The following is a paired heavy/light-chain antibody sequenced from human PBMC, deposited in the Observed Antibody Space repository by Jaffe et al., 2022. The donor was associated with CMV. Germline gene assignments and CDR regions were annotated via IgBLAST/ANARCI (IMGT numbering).Light chain of an antibody. J-gene: IGKJ4*01. Sequence: EIVLTQSPGTLSLSPGERATLSCRASQSVSSSYLAWYQQKPGQAPRLLIYGASSRATGIPDRFSGSGSGTDFTLTISRLEPEDFAVYYCQQYGRTFGGGTKVEIK. CDR1: QSVSSSY. V-gene: IGKV3-20*01. CDR3: QQYGRT. CDR2: GAS.
Heavy chain of an antibody. CDR2: ISAYNGNT. CDR3: ARGYYGSGSYPYYFDY. D-gene: IGHD3-10*01. Sequence: QVQLVQSGAEVKKPGASVKVSCKASGYTFTSYGISWVRQAPGQGLEWMGWISAYNGNTNYAQKLQGRVTMTTDTSTSTAYMELRSLRSDDTAVYYCARGYYGSGSYPYYFDYWGQGTLVTVSS. J-gene: IGHJ4*02. V-gene: IGHV1-18*04. CDR1: GYTFTSYG.